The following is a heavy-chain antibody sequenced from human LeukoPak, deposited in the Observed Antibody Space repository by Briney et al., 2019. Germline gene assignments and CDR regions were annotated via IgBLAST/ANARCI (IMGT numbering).Heavy chain of an antibody. CDR2: IKQDGSER. CDR1: GSIFSSYW. D-gene: IGHD2-8*01. Sequence: GGSLRLSCAPSGSIFSSYWMSWVRQAPGKGLEWVANIKQDGSERYYVDSVKGRFTISRDNAKNSLYLQMNSLRAEDTAVYYCARKAYALDVWGKGTTVTVSS. J-gene: IGHJ6*04. V-gene: IGHV3-7*03. CDR3: ARKAYALDV.